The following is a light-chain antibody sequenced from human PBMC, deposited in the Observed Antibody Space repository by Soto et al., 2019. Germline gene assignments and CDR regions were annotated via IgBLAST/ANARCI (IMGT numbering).Light chain of an antibody. CDR3: QAYDYSLTAFV. Sequence: QSVLTQPPSVSGAPGQRCTISCTGNNSNLGAGYDVHWYQQLPGAAPKLVVFGNRNRPSGVPERFSGSKSGTSASLAITGLQAEDEADYYCQAYDYSLTAFVFGGGTKLTVL. CDR2: GNR. J-gene: IGLJ3*02. V-gene: IGLV1-40*01. CDR1: NSNLGAGYD.